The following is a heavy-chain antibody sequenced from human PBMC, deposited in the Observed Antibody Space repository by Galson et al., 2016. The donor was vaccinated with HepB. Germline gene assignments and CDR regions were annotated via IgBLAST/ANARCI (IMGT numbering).Heavy chain of an antibody. CDR1: GDTFSSYA. CDR2: IIPIFDTT. CDR3: ARGDSSGYNPMRY. D-gene: IGHD3-22*01. V-gene: IGHV1-69*06. J-gene: IGHJ4*02. Sequence: SVKVSCKASGDTFSSYAISWVRQAPGQGLEWMGGIIPIFDTTNYAQKFQGRVTIIADKSTTTAYMELSSLRSEGTAVYYCARGDSSGYNPMRYWGQGTLVTVSS.